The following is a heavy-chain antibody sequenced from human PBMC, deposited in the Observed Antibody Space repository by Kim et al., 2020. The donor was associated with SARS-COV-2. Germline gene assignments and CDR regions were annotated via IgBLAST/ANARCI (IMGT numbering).Heavy chain of an antibody. CDR3: AKEMEVGISTMDY. D-gene: IGHD3-10*01. CDR2: ISASGGHT. V-gene: IGHV3-23*01. Sequence: GGSLRLSCAASGFSFSNFPMSWVRQAPGKGLEWVSGISASGGHTYYTASVRGRLTVSRDNSENTLFLQMSSLGVDDTAVYYCAKEMEVGISTMDYWGQGVLVIVSS. J-gene: IGHJ4*02. CDR1: GFSFSNFP.